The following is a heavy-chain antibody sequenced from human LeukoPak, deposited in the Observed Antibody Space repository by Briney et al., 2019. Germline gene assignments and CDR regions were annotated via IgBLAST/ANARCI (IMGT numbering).Heavy chain of an antibody. J-gene: IGHJ4*02. Sequence: SETLSLTCTASGGSISSSSYYWGWIRQPPGKGLEWIGSIYYSGSTYYNPSLKSRVTISVDTSKNQFSLKLSSVTAADTAVYYCARVRGRSGWYDYWGQGTLVTVSS. CDR3: ARVRGRSGWYDY. D-gene: IGHD6-19*01. CDR1: GGSISSSSYY. CDR2: IYYSGST. V-gene: IGHV4-39*07.